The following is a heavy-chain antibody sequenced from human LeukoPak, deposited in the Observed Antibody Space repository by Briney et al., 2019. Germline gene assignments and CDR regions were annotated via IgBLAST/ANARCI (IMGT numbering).Heavy chain of an antibody. CDR1: GFSFSHYW. CDR3: ARGGRLVSFDL. J-gene: IGHJ2*01. V-gene: IGHV3-7*01. CDR2: IKQDGSEK. Sequence: GGPLRLSCAASGFSFSHYWGNWVRQAPGKGLEWVASIKQDGSEKYYVDSVRGRFTISRDNAKNSLYLQMNSLRAEDTAVYYCARGGRLVSFDLWGRGTLVTVSS. D-gene: IGHD2-15*01.